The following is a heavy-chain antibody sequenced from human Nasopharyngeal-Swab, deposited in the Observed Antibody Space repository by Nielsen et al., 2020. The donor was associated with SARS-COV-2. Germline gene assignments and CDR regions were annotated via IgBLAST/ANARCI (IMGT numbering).Heavy chain of an antibody. CDR2: ISSNGGST. D-gene: IGHD2-2*01. J-gene: IGHJ3*02. Sequence: VRQAPGKGLEYVSAISSNGGSTYYANSVKGRFTISRDNSKNTLYLQMGSLRAEDMAVYYCARDDCSSTSCYGRSNAFDIWGQGTMVTVSS. CDR3: ARDDCSSTSCYGRSNAFDI. V-gene: IGHV3-64*01.